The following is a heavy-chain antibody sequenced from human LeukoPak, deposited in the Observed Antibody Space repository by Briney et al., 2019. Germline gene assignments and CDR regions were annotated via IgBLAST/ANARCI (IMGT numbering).Heavy chain of an antibody. Sequence: GGSLRLSCAASEFTFSSYWMSWVRQPPGKGLEWVANIKEDGSEKYYVDSVKGRFTISRDNAKNSLHLQMNSLRAEDTAVYYCARIAGLPYYYDSSGYYYLDAFDIWGQGTMVTVSS. V-gene: IGHV3-7*01. D-gene: IGHD3-22*01. CDR3: ARIAGLPYYYDSSGYYYLDAFDI. CDR1: EFTFSSYW. CDR2: IKEDGSEK. J-gene: IGHJ3*02.